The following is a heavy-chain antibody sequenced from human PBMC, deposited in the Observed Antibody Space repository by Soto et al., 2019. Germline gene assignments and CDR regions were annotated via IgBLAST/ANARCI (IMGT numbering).Heavy chain of an antibody. V-gene: IGHV1-18*01. CDR1: GYTFTSYG. CDR3: ARVRLTIVRDYYYYGMAV. D-gene: IGHD3-3*01. CDR2: ISAYNGNT. J-gene: IGHJ6*02. Sequence: QVQLVQSGAEVKKPGASVKVSCKASGYTFTSYGISWVRQAPGQGLEGMGWISAYNGNTNYAQKLQGRVTMTTDTYTSTAYMELRSLGSDDAAVYSCARVRLTIVRDYYYYGMAVWGQGPTVTVSS.